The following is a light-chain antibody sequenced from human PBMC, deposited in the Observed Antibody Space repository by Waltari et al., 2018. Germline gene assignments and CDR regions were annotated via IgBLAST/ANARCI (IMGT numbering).Light chain of an antibody. CDR1: SYNTGNNY. Sequence: QSVLTHPPSMSGTPGQRVTISGSGSSYNTGNNYLCWYQQLPGTAPKLLIYNSDHRPSGVPDRFSGSTSGTSASLAISGLRSEDDGDYYCAAWDDSVTGEVFGGGTRLTVL. V-gene: IGLV1-47*01. J-gene: IGLJ3*02. CDR2: NSD. CDR3: AAWDDSVTGEV.